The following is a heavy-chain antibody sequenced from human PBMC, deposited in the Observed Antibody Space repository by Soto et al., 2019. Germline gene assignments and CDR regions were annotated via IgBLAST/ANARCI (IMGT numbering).Heavy chain of an antibody. CDR1: GFTFSNYG. CDR3: ASDLVGASDSYGLDV. CDR2: IWHDGNNK. D-gene: IGHD1-26*01. V-gene: IGHV3-33*01. J-gene: IGHJ6*02. Sequence: QAGGSLRLSCAASGFTFSNYGMHWGRHAPGKGLEWVAIIWHDGNNKYYADSVRGRFIFSRDNSKNRLYLQMNSLRAEDPAVYYCASDLVGASDSYGLDVWGQGTRVTVSS.